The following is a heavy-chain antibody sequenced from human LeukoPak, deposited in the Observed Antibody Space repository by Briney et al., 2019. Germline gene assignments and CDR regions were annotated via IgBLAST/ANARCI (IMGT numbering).Heavy chain of an antibody. V-gene: IGHV3-21*01. Sequence: PGGSLRLSCAAPGFTFSTFSMNWVRQAPGKGLEWVSSISTSSSYIYYADSVKGRFTISRDNAKNSLYLQMNSLRAEDTAVYYCARESNWNYVDFDYWGQGTLVTVSS. CDR1: GFTFSTFS. CDR3: ARESNWNYVDFDY. J-gene: IGHJ4*02. D-gene: IGHD1-7*01. CDR2: ISTSSSYI.